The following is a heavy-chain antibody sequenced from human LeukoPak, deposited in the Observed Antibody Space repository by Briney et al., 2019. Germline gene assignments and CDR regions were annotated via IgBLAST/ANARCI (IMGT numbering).Heavy chain of an antibody. CDR1: GFTFSSYA. Sequence: GGSLRLSCAASGFTFSSYAKSWVRQAPGKGLEWVSAISGSGGSTYYADSVKGRFTISRDNSKNTLYLQMNSLRAEDTAVYYCAKDHDYDSSGYPPSGDYWGQGTLVTVSS. CDR3: AKDHDYDSSGYPPSGDY. D-gene: IGHD3-22*01. J-gene: IGHJ4*02. CDR2: ISGSGGST. V-gene: IGHV3-23*01.